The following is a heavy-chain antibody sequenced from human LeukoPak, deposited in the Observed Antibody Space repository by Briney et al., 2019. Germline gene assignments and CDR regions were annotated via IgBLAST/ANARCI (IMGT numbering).Heavy chain of an antibody. D-gene: IGHD3-22*01. J-gene: IGHJ6*02. Sequence: PSETLSLTCTVSGGSIAFYYWSWIRQPPGKGLEVIGYIYYSGSTAYNPSLKSRVPISLDTSKNQFSLKLSSVTSADTAVYYCARSYDNSGYYYYGMDVWGQGTTVTVSS. V-gene: IGHV4-59*01. CDR1: GGSIAFYY. CDR3: ARSYDNSGYYYYGMDV. CDR2: IYYSGST.